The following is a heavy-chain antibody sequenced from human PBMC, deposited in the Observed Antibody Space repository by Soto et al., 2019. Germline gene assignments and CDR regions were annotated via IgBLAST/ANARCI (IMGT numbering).Heavy chain of an antibody. V-gene: IGHV3-33*01. Sequence: SLRLSCAASGFTFSSYGMHWVRQAPGKVLEWVAVIWYDGSNKYYADSVKGRFTISRDNSKNTLYLQMNSLRAEDTAVYYCARDNGYYDSSGYYLYYFDYWAQGTLVTVSS. CDR3: ARDNGYYDSSGYYLYYFDY. CDR2: IWYDGSNK. J-gene: IGHJ4*02. CDR1: GFTFSSYG. D-gene: IGHD3-22*01.